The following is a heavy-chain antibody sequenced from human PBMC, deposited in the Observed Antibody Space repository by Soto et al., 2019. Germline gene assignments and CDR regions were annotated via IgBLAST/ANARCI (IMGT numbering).Heavy chain of an antibody. V-gene: IGHV4-59*01. CDR1: GGSISSYY. J-gene: IGHJ4*02. CDR3: ASTSRATPGTGLDS. Sequence: SETLSLTCTVSGGSISSYYWSWIRQPPGKGLEWIGYLYYSGITNYNPSLKSRVSTSLDPSKNQFSLKLTSVTAADTAVYYCASTSRATPGTGLDSWGQGALVTVSS. CDR2: LYYSGIT.